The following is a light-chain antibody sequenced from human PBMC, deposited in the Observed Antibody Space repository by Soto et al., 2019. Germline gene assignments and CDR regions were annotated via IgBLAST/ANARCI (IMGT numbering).Light chain of an antibody. CDR1: SGSVSTSYY. J-gene: IGLJ2*01. CDR3: VLYMGSGISV. V-gene: IGLV8-61*01. CDR2: STN. Sequence: QTVVTQEPSLSVSPGGTFTLTCGWSSGSVSTSYYPSWYQQTPGQAPRTLIYSTNTRSSGVPDRFSGSILGNKAALTITGAQADDESDYYCVLYMGSGISVFGGGTKVTVL.